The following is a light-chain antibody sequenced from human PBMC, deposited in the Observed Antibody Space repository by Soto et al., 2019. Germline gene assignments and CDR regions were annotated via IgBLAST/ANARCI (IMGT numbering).Light chain of an antibody. J-gene: IGKJ2*01. Sequence: DIQMTQSPSSLSASVGDTVTITCRASQSISVHLNWYQQKPGKVPKLLIYAASNLQSGVPLRFSGSGSETDFALTISSLQPEGFATYYCQQSYITPYTFGQGTKLEIK. CDR2: AAS. CDR1: QSISVH. CDR3: QQSYITPYT. V-gene: IGKV1-39*01.